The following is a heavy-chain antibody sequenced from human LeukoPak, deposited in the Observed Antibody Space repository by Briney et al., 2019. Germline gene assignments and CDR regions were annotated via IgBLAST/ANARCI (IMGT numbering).Heavy chain of an antibody. CDR3: ARKPPTDTAFDY. J-gene: IGHJ4*02. CDR1: GYTFTGYY. V-gene: IGHV1-2*02. CDR2: INPNSGGT. D-gene: IGHD4-17*01. Sequence: ASVKVSCKASGYTFTGYYMHWLRQAPGQGLEWMGWINPNSGGTNYAQKFQGRVTMTRDTSISTAYMELSRLRSDDTAVYYCARKPPTDTAFDYWGQGTLVTVSS.